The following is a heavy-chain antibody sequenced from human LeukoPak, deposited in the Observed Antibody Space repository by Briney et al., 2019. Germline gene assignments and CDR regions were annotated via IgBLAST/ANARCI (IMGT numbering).Heavy chain of an antibody. V-gene: IGHV3-33*06. CDR2: IWSDGSNK. CDR3: AKGNEQWLVLFDY. J-gene: IGHJ4*02. Sequence: GRSLRLSCAASGFTFSTYGMHWVRQAPGKGLEWVAIIWSDGSNKYYADSVKGRFTISRDNSKNTLYLQMNSLRAEDTAVYYCAKGNEQWLVLFDYWGQGTLVTVSS. D-gene: IGHD6-19*01. CDR1: GFTFSTYG.